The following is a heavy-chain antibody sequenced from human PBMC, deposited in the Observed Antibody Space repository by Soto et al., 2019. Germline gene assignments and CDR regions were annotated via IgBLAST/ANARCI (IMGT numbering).Heavy chain of an antibody. CDR1: GGTFSSYA. V-gene: IGHV1-69*12. CDR3: ARHVPAAGYYYGMDV. Sequence: QVQLVQSGAEVKKPGSSVKVSCKASGGTFSSYAISWVRQAPGQGIEWMGGIIPIFGTANYAQKFQGRVTITADESTSTGYMELSSLRSEDTAVYYGARHVPAAGYYYGMDVWGQGTTVAVSS. CDR2: IIPIFGTA. J-gene: IGHJ6*02. D-gene: IGHD2-2*01.